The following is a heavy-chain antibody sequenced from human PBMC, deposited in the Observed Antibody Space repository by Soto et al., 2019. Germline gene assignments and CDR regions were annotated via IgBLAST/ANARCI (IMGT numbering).Heavy chain of an antibody. CDR3: ARGSSSYYYYYGMDV. D-gene: IGHD6-6*01. J-gene: IGHJ6*02. CDR1: GYSFTSYW. V-gene: IGHV5-51*01. CDR2: IYPGDSDT. Sequence: HGESLKISCKGSGYSFTSYWIGWVRQMPGKGLEWMGIIYPGDSDTRYSPSFQGQVTISADKSISTAYLQWSSLKASDTAMYYCARGSSSYYYYYGMDVWGQGTTVTVSS.